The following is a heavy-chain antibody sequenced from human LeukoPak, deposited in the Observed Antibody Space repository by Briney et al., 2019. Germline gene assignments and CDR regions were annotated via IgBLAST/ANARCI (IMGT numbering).Heavy chain of an antibody. CDR3: ARVRSGYYYDSSGYAFEY. J-gene: IGHJ4*02. V-gene: IGHV4-59*01. Sequence: SETLSLTCTVSGGSISSYYWSWIRQPPGKGLEWIGYIYYSGSTNYNPSLKSRVTISVDTSKNQFSLKLSSVTAADTAVYYCARVRSGYYYDSSGYAFEYWGQGTLVTVSS. CDR2: IYYSGST. D-gene: IGHD3-22*01. CDR1: GGSISSYY.